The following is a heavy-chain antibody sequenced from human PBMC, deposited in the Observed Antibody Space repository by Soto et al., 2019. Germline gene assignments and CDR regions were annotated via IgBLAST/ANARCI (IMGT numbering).Heavy chain of an antibody. J-gene: IGHJ4*02. V-gene: IGHV3-33*01. Sequence: QAQLVESGGGVVQPGRSLRLSCAASGFTFSNYGMHWVRQAPGKGLEWVAVIWHDGFNKFYADSVKGRFTISRDNSQNRLDLQMNSLRAEDTALYYCASDDGTAVTSTGYFAYWGQGTLVTVSS. CDR2: IWHDGFNK. D-gene: IGHD6-19*01. CDR1: GFTFSNYG. CDR3: ASDDGTAVTSTGYFAY.